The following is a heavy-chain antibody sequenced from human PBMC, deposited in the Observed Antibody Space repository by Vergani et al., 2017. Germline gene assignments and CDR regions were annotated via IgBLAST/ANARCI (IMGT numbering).Heavy chain of an antibody. CDR3: ARDSRYSRSSKRYFQH. V-gene: IGHV1-69*11. D-gene: IGHD1-26*01. CDR2: IIPILVTA. CDR1: GGTFSSYA. J-gene: IGHJ1*01. Sequence: QVQLVQSGAEVKKPGSSVKVSCKASGGTFSSYAISWVRQAPGQGLEWMGRIIPILVTANYAQKFQGRVTITADESTSTAYMELSSLRSEDTAVYYCARDSRYSRSSKRYFQHWGQGTLVTVSS.